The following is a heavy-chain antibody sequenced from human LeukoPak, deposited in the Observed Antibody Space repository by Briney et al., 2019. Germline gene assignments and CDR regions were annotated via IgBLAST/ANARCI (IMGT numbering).Heavy chain of an antibody. V-gene: IGHV3-23*01. Sequence: GGSLRLSCAASGFTFSSYAMSWVRQTPGKGLEWVSAISGSGGSTYYADSVKGRFTISRDNSKNTLYLQMNSLRAEDTAVYYCAKNLGGDYGLDAFDIWGQGTMVTVSS. D-gene: IGHD4-17*01. J-gene: IGHJ3*02. CDR3: AKNLGGDYGLDAFDI. CDR1: GFTFSSYA. CDR2: ISGSGGST.